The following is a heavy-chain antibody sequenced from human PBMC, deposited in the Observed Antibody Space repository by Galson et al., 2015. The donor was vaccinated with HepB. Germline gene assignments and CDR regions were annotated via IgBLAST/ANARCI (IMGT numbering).Heavy chain of an antibody. CDR2: VSFDGNHK. J-gene: IGHJ4*02. D-gene: IGHD2-8*01. Sequence: SLRLSCAGSGFSFKSYSMDWVRQTPGKGLEWVAVVSFDGNHKFYASSVRGRFIISRDNSKNTLYLQMNNLRFDDTAIYYCARDRPPIGHNGYAPPRDWGQGTLVTVSS. V-gene: IGHV3-30*04. CDR1: GFSFKSYS. CDR3: ARDRPPIGHNGYAPPRD.